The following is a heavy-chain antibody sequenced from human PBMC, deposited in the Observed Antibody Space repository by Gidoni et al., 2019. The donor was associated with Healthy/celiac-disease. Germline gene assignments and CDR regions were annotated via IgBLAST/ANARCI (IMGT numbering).Heavy chain of an antibody. J-gene: IGHJ6*02. D-gene: IGHD3-10*01. CDR3: AKGTMVRGPPGNYYGMDV. CDR1: GFTLSNYA. Sequence: EVQLLESGGGLVQPGWSLRLSCAASGFTLSNYAMSWVRQAPGKGLEWVSAISGSGGSTYYADCVKGRFTISRDNSKNTLYLQMNSLRAEDTAVYYCAKGTMVRGPPGNYYGMDVWGQGTTVTVSS. CDR2: ISGSGGST. V-gene: IGHV3-23*01.